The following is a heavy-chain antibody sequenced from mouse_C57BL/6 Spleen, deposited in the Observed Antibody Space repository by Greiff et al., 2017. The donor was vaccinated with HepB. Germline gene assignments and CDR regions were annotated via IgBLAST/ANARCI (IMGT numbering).Heavy chain of an antibody. CDR2: INPNNGGT. CDR3: ARHYYGSSGFDV. CDR1: GYTFTDYN. J-gene: IGHJ1*03. D-gene: IGHD1-1*01. Sequence: EVKLQESGPELVKPGASVKIPCKASGYTFTDYNMDWVKQSHGKSLEWIGDINPNNGGTIYNQKFKGKATLTVDKSSSTAYMELRSLTSEDTAVYYCARHYYGSSGFDVWGTGTTVTVSS. V-gene: IGHV1-18*01.